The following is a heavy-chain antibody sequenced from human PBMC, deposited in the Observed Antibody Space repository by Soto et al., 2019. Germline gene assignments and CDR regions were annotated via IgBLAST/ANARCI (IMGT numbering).Heavy chain of an antibody. CDR3: AREGDTNLYGMDV. CDR2: IYSGGST. J-gene: IGHJ6*02. V-gene: IGHV3-53*01. Sequence: HPGGSLRLSCAASGFTVSSNYMSWVRQAPGKGLEWVSVIYSGGSTYYADSVKGRFTISRDNSKNTLYLQMNSLRAEDTAVHYCAREGDTNLYGMDVWGQGTTVTVSS. D-gene: IGHD3-16*01. CDR1: GFTVSSNY.